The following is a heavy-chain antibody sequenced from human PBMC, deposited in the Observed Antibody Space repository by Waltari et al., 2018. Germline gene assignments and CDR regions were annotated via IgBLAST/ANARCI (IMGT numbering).Heavy chain of an antibody. CDR3: ARGSGYSGYDYIESWFDP. D-gene: IGHD5-12*01. Sequence: QVQLVQSGAEVKKPGSSVKVSCKASGGTFSSYAISWVRQAPGQGLEWMGGIIPIFGTANYAQKFQGRVTITTEESTSTAYMELSSLRSEDTAVYYCARGSGYSGYDYIESWFDPWGQGTLVTVSS. CDR1: GGTFSSYA. J-gene: IGHJ5*02. V-gene: IGHV1-69*05. CDR2: IIPIFGTA.